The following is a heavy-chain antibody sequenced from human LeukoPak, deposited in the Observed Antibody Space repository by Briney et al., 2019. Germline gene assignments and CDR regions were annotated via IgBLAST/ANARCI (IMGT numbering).Heavy chain of an antibody. CDR2: IYYSGNT. V-gene: IGHV4-59*01. J-gene: IGHJ4*02. CDR3: ARTSVSGIDY. CDR1: GDSISSYY. D-gene: IGHD1-14*01. Sequence: SETLSLTCTVSGDSISSYYWSWTRQPPGKGLEWIGYIYYSGNTNYNPSLKSRVTISVDTSKNQFSLKLSSVTAADTAVYYCARTSVSGIDYWGQGTLVTVPS.